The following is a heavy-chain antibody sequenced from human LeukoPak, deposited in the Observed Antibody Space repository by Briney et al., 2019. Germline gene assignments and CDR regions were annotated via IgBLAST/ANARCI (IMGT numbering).Heavy chain of an antibody. J-gene: IGHJ5*02. D-gene: IGHD4-17*01. CDR2: IYYSGST. CDR1: GGSISSSSYH. V-gene: IGHV4-39*01. CDR3: ARCTTAPNWFDP. Sequence: SETLSLTCTVSGGSISSSSYHWGWIRQPPGKGLEWIGSIYYSGSTYYNPSLKSRVTISVDTSKNQFSLKLSSVTAADTAVYYCARCTTAPNWFDPWGQGTLVTVSS.